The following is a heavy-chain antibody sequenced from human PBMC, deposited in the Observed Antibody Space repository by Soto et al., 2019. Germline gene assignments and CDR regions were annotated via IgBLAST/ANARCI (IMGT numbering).Heavy chain of an antibody. CDR2: ISYDGTNT. D-gene: IGHD3-10*01. Sequence: ESGGGVVQPGRSLRLSCVASGFTLSGYGMHWVRQVPGKGLEWLGVISYDGTNTYYADSVKGRFTVSSDNSKNTLYLQMNSLRPEDTAVYYCAKDRLQHLVRGWLDPWGQGTLVTVSS. CDR1: GFTLSGYG. V-gene: IGHV3-30*18. CDR3: AKDRLQHLVRGWLDP. J-gene: IGHJ5*02.